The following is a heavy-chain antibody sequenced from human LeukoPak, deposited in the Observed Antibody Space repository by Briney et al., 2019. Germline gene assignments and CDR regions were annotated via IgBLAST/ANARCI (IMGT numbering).Heavy chain of an antibody. Sequence: SVKVSCKASGGTFSSYAIRWVRQAPGQGLEWMGRIIPILGIANYAQKFQGRVTMTRDTSTSTVYMELSSLRSEDTAVYYCARDAGRSYDFWSGYRGKSFDYWGQGTLVTVSS. J-gene: IGHJ4*02. V-gene: IGHV1-69*04. D-gene: IGHD3-3*01. CDR3: ARDAGRSYDFWSGYRGKSFDY. CDR1: GGTFSSYA. CDR2: IIPILGIA.